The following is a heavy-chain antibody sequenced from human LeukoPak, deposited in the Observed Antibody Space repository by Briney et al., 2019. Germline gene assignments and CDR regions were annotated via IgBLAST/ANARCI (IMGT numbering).Heavy chain of an antibody. Sequence: GGSLRLSCAASGFTFTTYNMNWVRQAPGKGLEWVSYISTTSSNIYYADSVEGRFTISRDNAKNLLYLQMDSLRDEDTAVYYCSRDGGFWSAYPLDYWGQGTLVTVSA. CDR3: SRDGGFWSAYPLDY. D-gene: IGHD3-3*01. CDR2: ISTTSSNI. J-gene: IGHJ4*02. V-gene: IGHV3-48*02. CDR1: GFTFTTYN.